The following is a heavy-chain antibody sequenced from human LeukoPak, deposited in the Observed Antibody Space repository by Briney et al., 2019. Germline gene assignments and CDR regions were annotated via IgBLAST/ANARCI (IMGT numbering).Heavy chain of an antibody. D-gene: IGHD6-19*01. J-gene: IGHJ5*02. Sequence: PGGSLRLSCAASGFTFSSYAMSWVRQAPGKGLEWVSTISGSGGSTYYADSVKGRFTISRDNSKNTLYLQMNSLRAEDTAVYYCAKSNTPSHLAQWLGPNNWFDPWGQGTLVTVSS. V-gene: IGHV3-23*01. CDR2: ISGSGGST. CDR3: AKSNTPSHLAQWLGPNNWFDP. CDR1: GFTFSSYA.